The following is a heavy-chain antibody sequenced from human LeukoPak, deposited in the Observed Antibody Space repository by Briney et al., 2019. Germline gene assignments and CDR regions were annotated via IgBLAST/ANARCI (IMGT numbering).Heavy chain of an antibody. CDR1: GFTFSSYS. CDR2: ISSSSSYI. Sequence: GGSLRLSCAASGFTFSSYSMNWVRQAPGKGLEWVSSISSSSSYIYYADSVKGRFTISRDNAKNSLYLQMNSLRAEDTAVYYCASSRYSGSYGPTWSQGTLVTVSS. CDR3: ASSRYSGSYGPT. J-gene: IGHJ5*02. D-gene: IGHD1-26*01. V-gene: IGHV3-21*01.